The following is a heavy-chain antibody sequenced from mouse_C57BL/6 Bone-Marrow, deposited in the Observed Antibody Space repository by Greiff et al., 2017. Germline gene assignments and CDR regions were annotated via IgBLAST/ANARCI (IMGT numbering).Heavy chain of an antibody. CDR1: GYTFTSYW. V-gene: IGHV1-50*01. J-gene: IGHJ1*03. CDR3: ARAIVTTQYFDV. D-gene: IGHD2-3*01. CDR2: IDPSDSYT. Sequence: QVQLQQPGAELVKPGASVKLSCKASGYTFTSYWMQWVQQRPGQGLEWIGAIDPSDSYTNYNQKFKGKATLTVDTASSTAYMQLSSLTSEDSAVDYCARAIVTTQYFDVWGTGTTVTVSS.